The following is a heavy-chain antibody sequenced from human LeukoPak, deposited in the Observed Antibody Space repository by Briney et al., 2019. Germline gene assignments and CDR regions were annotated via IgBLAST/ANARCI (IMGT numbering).Heavy chain of an antibody. Sequence: ASVKVSCKGSGYTFTGYYMHWVRQAPGQGLEWMGWINPNSGGTNYAQKFQGRVTMTRDTSISTAYMELSRLRSDDTAAYYCAREYYYGSGSYNDAFDIWGQGTMVTVSS. D-gene: IGHD3-10*01. V-gene: IGHV1-2*02. J-gene: IGHJ3*02. CDR3: AREYYYGSGSYNDAFDI. CDR2: INPNSGGT. CDR1: GYTFTGYY.